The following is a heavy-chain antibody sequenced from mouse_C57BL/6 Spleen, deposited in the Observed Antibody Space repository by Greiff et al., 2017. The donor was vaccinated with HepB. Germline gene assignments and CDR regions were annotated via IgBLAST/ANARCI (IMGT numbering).Heavy chain of an antibody. CDR3: ARGGTGTVDY. J-gene: IGHJ2*01. D-gene: IGHD4-1*01. Sequence: QLQQSGPELVKPGASVKISCKASGYAFSSSWMNWVKQRPGKGLEWIGRIYPGDGDTNYNGKFKGKATLTADKSSSTAYMQLSSLTSEDSAVYFCARGGTGTVDYWGQGTTLTVSS. V-gene: IGHV1-82*01. CDR2: IYPGDGDT. CDR1: GYAFSSSW.